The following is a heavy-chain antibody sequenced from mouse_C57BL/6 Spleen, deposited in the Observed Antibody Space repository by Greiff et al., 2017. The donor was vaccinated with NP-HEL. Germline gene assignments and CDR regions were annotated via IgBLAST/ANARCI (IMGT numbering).Heavy chain of an antibody. V-gene: IGHV14-3*01. CDR3: ARGTTVVGGVYFDY. CDR2: IDPANGNT. CDR1: GFNIKNTY. J-gene: IGHJ2*01. Sequence: VQLKESVAELVRPGASVKLSCTASGFNIKNTYMHWVKQRPEQGLEWIGRIDPANGNTKYAPKFQGKATITADTSSNTAYLQLSSLTSEDTAIYYCARGTTVVGGVYFDYWGQGTTLTVSS. D-gene: IGHD1-1*01.